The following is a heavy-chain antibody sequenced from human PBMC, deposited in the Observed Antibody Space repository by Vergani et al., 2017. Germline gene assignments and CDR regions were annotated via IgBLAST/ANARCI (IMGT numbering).Heavy chain of an antibody. D-gene: IGHD2/OR15-2a*01. J-gene: IGHJ6*02. CDR1: GFTLNTYG. CDR3: ANSVIAGNVGVAYFGMDV. CDR2: IRDEGSSE. Sequence: QVQLLQSGGGVVQPGGSLRLSCTLSGFTLNTYGIHWVRQAPGKGLEWVSFIRDEGSSEYYGDSVKGRFTISRDKSQNTVNLQMNSLRTEDTAVYFCANSVIAGNVGVAYFGMDVWGRGTTVTVSS. V-gene: IGHV3-30*02.